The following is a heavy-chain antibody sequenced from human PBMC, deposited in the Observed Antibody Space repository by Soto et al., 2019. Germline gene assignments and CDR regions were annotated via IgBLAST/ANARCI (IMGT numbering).Heavy chain of an antibody. CDR2: IIPILGIA. CDR3: ARAGIVVVPAASPFDY. D-gene: IGHD2-2*01. Sequence: QVQLVQSGAEVKKPGSSVKVSCKASGGTFSSYTISWVRQAPGQGLEWMGRIIPILGIANYAQKFQGRVTITADKSTSTAYRELSSLRSEDTAVYYCARAGIVVVPAASPFDYWGQGTLVTVSS. V-gene: IGHV1-69*02. CDR1: GGTFSSYT. J-gene: IGHJ4*02.